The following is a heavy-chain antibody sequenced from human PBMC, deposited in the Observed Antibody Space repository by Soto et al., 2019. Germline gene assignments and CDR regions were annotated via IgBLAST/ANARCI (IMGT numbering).Heavy chain of an antibody. CDR3: ARGYNDY. CDR2: IHPDGGHT. V-gene: IGHV1-46*01. J-gene: IGHJ4*02. CDR1: GYTLTNYY. Sequence: ASVKVSCKASGYTLTNYYVQWVRQAPGQGLEWMGVIHPDGGHTTYSQKFQDRVTMTRDTFTSTIYMELSSLRSEDTAVYYCARGYNDYWGQGTLVTVSS. D-gene: IGHD1-1*01.